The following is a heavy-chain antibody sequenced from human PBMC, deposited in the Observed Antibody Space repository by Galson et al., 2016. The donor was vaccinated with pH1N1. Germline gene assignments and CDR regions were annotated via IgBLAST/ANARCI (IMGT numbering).Heavy chain of an antibody. CDR1: GGSISSDSDS. V-gene: IGHV4-61*02. CDR2: VSGTGST. D-gene: IGHD3-3*01. Sequence: TLSLPCTVSGGSISSDSDSWNWIRQPAGKGLEWTGRVSGTGSTNYNPSLKSRVTISIDTSKNQFSLKMASVTAADTAVYFCARESLEWVIIAGDRVELNWFEPWGQGTLVTVSS. J-gene: IGHJ5*02. CDR3: ARESLEWVIIAGDRVELNWFEP.